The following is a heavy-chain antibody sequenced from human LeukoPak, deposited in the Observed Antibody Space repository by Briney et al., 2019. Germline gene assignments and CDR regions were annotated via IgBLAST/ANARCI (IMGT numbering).Heavy chain of an antibody. CDR2: IYHSGNN. V-gene: IGHV4-39*01. CDR3: ASYLRGSYFDY. D-gene: IGHD3-16*01. J-gene: IGHJ4*02. CDR1: GGPISSSHYY. Sequence: SETLSLTCIVSGGPISSSHYYWGWIRQPPGKGLEWVVTIYHSGNNYYNPSLKGRVTISVDKFKNQLSLKMSSVTAADTAVYYCASYLRGSYFDYWGQGNLVTVTS.